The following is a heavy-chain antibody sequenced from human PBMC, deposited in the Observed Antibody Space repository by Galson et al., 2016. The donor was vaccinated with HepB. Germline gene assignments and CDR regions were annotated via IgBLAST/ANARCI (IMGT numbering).Heavy chain of an antibody. CDR2: IGSSGSPI. CDR3: ARGLYYNSFDL. D-gene: IGHD3-3*01. Sequence: SLRLSCAASGFTFSKFSMDWVRQAPGNGLEWLSHIGSSGSPIYYADSVKGRFTISRDNARDSVWLQMNSLRDDDTAVYYCARGLYYNSFDLWGQGTMVTVSS. V-gene: IGHV3-48*02. J-gene: IGHJ3*01. CDR1: GFTFSKFS.